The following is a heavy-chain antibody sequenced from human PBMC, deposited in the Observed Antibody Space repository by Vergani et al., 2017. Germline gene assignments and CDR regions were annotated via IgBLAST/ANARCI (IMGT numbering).Heavy chain of an antibody. CDR3: ARVGSSWYNGDYYYGMDV. V-gene: IGHV1-18*01. CDR2: ISAYNGNT. Sequence: QVQLVQSGAEVKKPGASVKVSCKASGYTFTSYGISWVRQAPGQGLEWMGWISAYNGNTNYAQKLQGRVTMTTDTSTSTAYMERRSLRSDDTAVYYCARVGSSWYNGDYYYGMDVWGQGTTVTVSS. J-gene: IGHJ6*02. D-gene: IGHD6-13*01. CDR1: GYTFTSYG.